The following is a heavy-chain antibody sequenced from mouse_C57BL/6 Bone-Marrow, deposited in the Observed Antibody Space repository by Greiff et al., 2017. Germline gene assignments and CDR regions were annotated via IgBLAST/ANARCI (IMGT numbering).Heavy chain of an antibody. CDR3: ARRKTTGLRGMDY. CDR2: IYPGSGST. Sequence: VQLQQPGAELVKPGASVKMSCKASGYTFTSYWITWVKQRPGQGLEWIGDIYPGSGSTNYNEKFKSKATLTVDTSYSTAYMQLSSLTSEDSAVYYCARRKTTGLRGMDYWGQGTSVTVSS. V-gene: IGHV1-55*01. D-gene: IGHD1-1*01. J-gene: IGHJ4*01. CDR1: GYTFTSYW.